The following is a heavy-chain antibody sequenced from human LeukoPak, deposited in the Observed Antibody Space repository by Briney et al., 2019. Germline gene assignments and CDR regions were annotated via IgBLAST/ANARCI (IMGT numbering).Heavy chain of an antibody. V-gene: IGHV3-74*01. J-gene: IGHJ3*02. CDR2: INSDGSST. D-gene: IGHD3-10*01. CDR1: GFTFSSYW. CDR3: ASVRFGELWDDAFDI. Sequence: GGSLRLSCAASGFTFSSYWMHWVRQAPGKGLESFSRINSDGSSTSYADSVKGRFTISRDNAKNTLYLQMNSLRAEDTAVYYCASVRFGELWDDAFDIWGQGTMVTVSS.